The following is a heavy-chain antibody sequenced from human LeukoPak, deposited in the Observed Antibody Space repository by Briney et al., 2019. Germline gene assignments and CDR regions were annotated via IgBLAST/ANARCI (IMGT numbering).Heavy chain of an antibody. CDR3: AAAPILRGEGGEHYKYGMDV. Sequence: SETLSLTCGVSVGSINSGNWWTWVRQSPGKGLEWIGEIHHNGTRNYNPSLKSRVTISADTFKNHFSLIVTSLTAADTAVYYRAAAPILRGEGGEHYKYGMDVWGQGTTVIVSS. CDR2: IHHNGTR. J-gene: IGHJ6*02. D-gene: IGHD2-2*02. CDR1: VGSINSGNW. V-gene: IGHV4/OR15-8*01.